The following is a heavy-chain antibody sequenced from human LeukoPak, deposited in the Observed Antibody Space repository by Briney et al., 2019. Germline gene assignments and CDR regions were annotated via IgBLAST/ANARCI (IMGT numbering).Heavy chain of an antibody. CDR1: GGSMSSYY. CDR3: GRGVDLPSLFDF. V-gene: IGHV4-59*01. Sequence: SETLCLTCTVSGGSMSSYYWSWVRQPPGKGLEWIGYIYYGRGIKYNPSLKSRVTITVDTSKSQFSLKVNPVTAADTAVYFCGRGVDLPSLFDFWGQGTLVAVSS. CDR2: IYYGRGI. D-gene: IGHD2-2*01. J-gene: IGHJ4*02.